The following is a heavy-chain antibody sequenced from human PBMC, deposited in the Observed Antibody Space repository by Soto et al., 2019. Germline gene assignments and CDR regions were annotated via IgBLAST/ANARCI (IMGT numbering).Heavy chain of an antibody. CDR1: GGSISSSRYY. J-gene: IGHJ4*02. V-gene: IGHV4-39*07. CDR2: IYYSGST. D-gene: IGHD1-1*01. CDR3: AREPRTGTPDY. Sequence: SETLSLTCTVSGGSISSSRYYWGWIRQPPGKGLEWIGTIYYSGSTYYNPSLKSRVTISVDTSKNQFSLKLSSVTAADTAVYYCAREPRTGTPDYWGQGTLVTISS.